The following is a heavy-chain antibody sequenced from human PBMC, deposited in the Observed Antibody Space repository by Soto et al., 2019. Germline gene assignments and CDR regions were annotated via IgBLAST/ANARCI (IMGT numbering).Heavy chain of an antibody. V-gene: IGHV3-7*01. CDR2: IKQDGSEK. J-gene: IGHJ4*02. Sequence: EVQLVESGGGLVQPGGSLRLSCEASGFTFSSYWMSWVRQAPGRGLEWVANIKQDGSEKYYVDSVKGRFTISRDNAKNSQYLQMNSLRAEDTAVYYCARVWAPPSIWGSYRLDYWGQGTLVTVSS. CDR3: ARVWAPPSIWGSYRLDY. D-gene: IGHD3-16*02. CDR1: GFTFSSYW.